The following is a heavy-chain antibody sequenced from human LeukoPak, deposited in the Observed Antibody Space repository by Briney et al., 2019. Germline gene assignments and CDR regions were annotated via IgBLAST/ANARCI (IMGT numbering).Heavy chain of an antibody. J-gene: IGHJ3*02. Sequence: SETLSLTCSVSGGPIGGDYWSWIRQPPGKALGWMGYIYTTGRTNYNPSLKSRVTISVDTSKNQFSLKLNSVTAADTAVYYCAKILGSGVWYGFDIWGQGTMVTVSS. CDR2: IYTTGRT. CDR3: AKILGSGVWYGFDI. D-gene: IGHD2-21*01. V-gene: IGHV4-4*09. CDR1: GGPIGGDY.